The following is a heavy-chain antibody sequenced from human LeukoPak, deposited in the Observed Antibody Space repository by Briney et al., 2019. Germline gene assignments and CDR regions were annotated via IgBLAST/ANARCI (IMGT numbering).Heavy chain of an antibody. CDR3: LRVGPKERHRIGSGLDR. Sequence: GASVKVLSYAAGGPFISYANSWVRRAPGQGGEGMGGIRPSFGTANYAQNFHGRVRITADEATSTTYLALSSLTAEAADVDVCLRVGPKERHRIGSGLDRWRQGTLVTVSS. CDR2: IRPSFGTA. CDR1: GGPFISYA. D-gene: IGHD1-26*01. V-gene: IGHV1-69*01. J-gene: IGHJ5*02.